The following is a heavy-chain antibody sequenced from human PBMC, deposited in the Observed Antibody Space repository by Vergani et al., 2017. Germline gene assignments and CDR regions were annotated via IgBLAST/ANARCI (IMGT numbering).Heavy chain of an antibody. J-gene: IGHJ4*02. CDR1: GGSISSSSYY. V-gene: IGHV4-39*07. CDR2: IYYSGST. CDR3: ARGPNLMITIFGVVRPQYFDY. D-gene: IGHD3-3*01. Sequence: QLQLQESGPGLVKPSETLSLTCTVSGGSISSSSYYWGWIRQPPGKGLEWIGSIYYSGSTYYNPSLKSRVTISVDPSKNQFSLKLSSVTAADTAVYYCARGPNLMITIFGVVRPQYFDYWGQGTLVTVSS.